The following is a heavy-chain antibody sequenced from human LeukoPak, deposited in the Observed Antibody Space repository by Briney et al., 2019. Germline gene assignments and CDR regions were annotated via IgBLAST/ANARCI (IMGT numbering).Heavy chain of an antibody. D-gene: IGHD3-3*01. CDR1: GFTFSSNA. CDR3: ARAPHYDFWTGVHMHV. Sequence: PGRSLRLCCAASGFTFSSNAMHWVRQAPGKGLECVAGISYDGSNKYYADSVKGRFTISRDNSKNTLYLQMNSLRVEDTTIYYCARAPHYDFWTGVHMHVWGKGTTVTVSS. V-gene: IGHV3-30*04. CDR2: ISYDGSNK. J-gene: IGHJ6*03.